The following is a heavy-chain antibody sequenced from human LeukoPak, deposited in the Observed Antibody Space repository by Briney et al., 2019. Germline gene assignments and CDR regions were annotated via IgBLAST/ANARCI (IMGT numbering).Heavy chain of an antibody. CDR1: GYTFTGYY. V-gene: IGHV1-2*02. J-gene: IGHJ6*02. Sequence: GASVTVSFTASGYTFTGYYMHWVRQAPGQGLEWMGWINPNSGGTNYAQKFQGRVTMTRDTSISTAYMELSRLRSDDTAVYYCARATGTTTGAYYYYGMDVWGQGTTVTVSS. CDR2: INPNSGGT. CDR3: ARATGTTTGAYYYYGMDV. D-gene: IGHD1-1*01.